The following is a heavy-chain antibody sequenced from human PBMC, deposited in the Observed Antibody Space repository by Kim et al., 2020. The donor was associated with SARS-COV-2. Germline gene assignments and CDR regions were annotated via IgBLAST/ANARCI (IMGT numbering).Heavy chain of an antibody. V-gene: IGHV3-64D*06. CDR1: GFTFSSYA. CDR3: VKDARKRYDFWSGHMGAGAY. J-gene: IGHJ4*02. D-gene: IGHD3-3*01. Sequence: GGSLRLSCSASGFTFSSYAMHWVRQAPGKGLEYVSAISSNGGSTYYADSVKGRFTISRDNSKNTLYLQMSSLRAEDTAVYYCVKDARKRYDFWSGHMGAGAYWGQGTLVTVSS. CDR2: ISSNGGST.